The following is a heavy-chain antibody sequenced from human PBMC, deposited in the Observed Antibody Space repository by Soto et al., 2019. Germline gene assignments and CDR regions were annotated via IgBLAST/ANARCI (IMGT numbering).Heavy chain of an antibody. CDR2: INPSGGST. CDR1: GYTFTSYY. V-gene: IGHV1-46*01. Sequence: QVQLVQSGAEVKKPGASVKVSCKASGYTFTSYYMHWVRQAPGQGLEWMGIINPSGGSTSYAQKFQGRVTMTRDTSTSTVYMELSSLGSEDTAVYYCARGVLLWFGELLPRGGDDYWGQGTLVTVSS. D-gene: IGHD3-10*01. J-gene: IGHJ4*02. CDR3: ARGVLLWFGELLPRGGDDY.